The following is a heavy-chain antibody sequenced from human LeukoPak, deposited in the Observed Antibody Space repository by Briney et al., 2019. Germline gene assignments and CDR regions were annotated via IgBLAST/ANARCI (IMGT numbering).Heavy chain of an antibody. CDR3: AKAVAGYYDAFDI. J-gene: IGHJ3*02. CDR1: GFTFDDYA. D-gene: IGHD6-19*01. CDR2: ISWNSGSI. V-gene: IGHV3-9*01. Sequence: PGRSLRLSCAASGFTFDDYAMHWVRHAPGKGLEWVSGISWNSGSIGYADSVKGRFTISRDNAKNSLYLQMNSLRAEDTALYYCAKAVAGYYDAFDIWGQGTMVTVSS.